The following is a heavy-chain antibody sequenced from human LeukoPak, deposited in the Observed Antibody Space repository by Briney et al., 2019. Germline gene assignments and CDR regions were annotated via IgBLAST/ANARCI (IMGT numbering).Heavy chain of an antibody. CDR3: ARVGGTNYYYYGMDV. D-gene: IGHD1-26*01. CDR2: IYYSGST. CDR1: GGSISNYY. V-gene: IGHV4-59*01. Sequence: PSETLSLTCTVSGGSISNYYWSWMRQPAGKGLEWIGYIYYSGSTNYNPSLKSRVTISVDTSKNQFSLKLSSVTAADTAVYYCARVGGTNYYYYGMDVWGQGTTVTVSS. J-gene: IGHJ6*02.